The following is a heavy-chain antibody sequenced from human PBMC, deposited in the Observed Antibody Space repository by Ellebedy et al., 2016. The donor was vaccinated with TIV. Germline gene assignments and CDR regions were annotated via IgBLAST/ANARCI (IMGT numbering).Heavy chain of an antibody. J-gene: IGHJ6*02. CDR2: ISYDGSNK. Sequence: GGSLRLSCAASGFTFSSYGMHWVRQAPGKGLEWVAVISYDGSNKYYADSVKGRFTISRDNSKNTLYLQMNSLRAEDTAVYYCAKDLGWYSGSYYRDWYYYYGMDVWGQGTTVTVSS. CDR3: AKDLGWYSGSYYRDWYYYYGMDV. V-gene: IGHV3-30*18. D-gene: IGHD1-26*01. CDR1: GFTFSSYG.